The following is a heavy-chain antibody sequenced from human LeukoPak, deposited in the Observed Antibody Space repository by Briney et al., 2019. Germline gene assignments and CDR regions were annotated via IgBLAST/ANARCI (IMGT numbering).Heavy chain of an antibody. J-gene: IGHJ4*02. V-gene: IGHV4-39*01. CDR3: ARGGGWVTAIVLYYFDY. D-gene: IGHD2-21*02. Sequence: SETLSLTCTVSGGSISGSNSSWGWIRQPPGEGLEWIGRIYYSGSTYYNPSLKSRLTISVDTSKNQFSLKLSSVTAADTAVYYCARGGGWVTAIVLYYFDYWGQGTLVTVSS. CDR1: GGSISGSNSS. CDR2: IYYSGST.